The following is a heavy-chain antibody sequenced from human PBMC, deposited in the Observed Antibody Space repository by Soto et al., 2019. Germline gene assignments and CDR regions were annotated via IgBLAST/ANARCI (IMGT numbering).Heavy chain of an antibody. V-gene: IGHV3-74*01. CDR2: IKGDESST. CDR1: GFTFSTSW. CDR3: ARGAFHNYYVDY. J-gene: IGHJ4*02. D-gene: IGHD3-3*02. Sequence: EVQLVESGGDSVQPGGSLRLSCAASGFTFSTSWMHWVRQAPGEGLVWVSRIKGDESSTSSADSVKGRFTIARDNAKNTLYLHMNSLRADDTAVYYCARGAFHNYYVDYWGQGTLVTVSS.